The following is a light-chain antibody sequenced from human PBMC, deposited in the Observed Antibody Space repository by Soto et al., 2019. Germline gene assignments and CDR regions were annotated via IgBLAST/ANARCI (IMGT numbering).Light chain of an antibody. J-gene: IGKJ5*01. Sequence: EIVLTQSPGTLSLSPGERATLSCRASQYTNGRYVAWYQQRPGLAPRLLVYGASKRATGIPDRFRGSGSGSEFTLTISGLEPEDFAVYFCQHFGSTPPVTFGQGTRLENK. V-gene: IGKV3-20*01. CDR2: GAS. CDR3: QHFGSTPPVT. CDR1: QYTNGRY.